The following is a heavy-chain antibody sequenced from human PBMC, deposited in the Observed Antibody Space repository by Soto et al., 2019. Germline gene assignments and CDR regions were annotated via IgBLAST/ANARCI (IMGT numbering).Heavy chain of an antibody. D-gene: IGHD2-2*01. CDR3: ASRSPALDY. CDR2: IWNDGNNK. J-gene: IGHJ4*01. V-gene: IGHV3-33*01. CDR1: GFTFSSYG. Sequence: QVQLVESGGGVVQPGRSLRLSCAASGFTFSSYGMHWVRQAPGKGLEWVAVIWNDGNNKYYADSVKGRFTISRDNSKNTLYLQMTSLRAEDTGLYYCASRSPALDYWGHGTLVSVSS.